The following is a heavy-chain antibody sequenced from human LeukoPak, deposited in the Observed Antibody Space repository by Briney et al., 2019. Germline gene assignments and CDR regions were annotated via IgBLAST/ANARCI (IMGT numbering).Heavy chain of an antibody. CDR1: GFTVSSNY. V-gene: IGHV3-53*01. CDR2: IYSGGST. D-gene: IGHD4-17*01. J-gene: IGHJ4*02. Sequence: GGSLRLSCAASGFTVSSNYMSWVRQVPGKGLEWVSVIYSGGSTYYADSVKGRFTISRDNSKNTLYLQMNSLRAEDTAVYYCARVGDYGDYDYWGQGTLVTVSS. CDR3: ARVGDYGDYDY.